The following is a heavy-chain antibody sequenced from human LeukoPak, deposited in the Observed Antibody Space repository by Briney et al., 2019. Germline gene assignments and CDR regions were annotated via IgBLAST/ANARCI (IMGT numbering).Heavy chain of an antibody. CDR2: ISSSSSTI. V-gene: IGHV3-48*04. CDR3: ARDERGGYSYGLGFDY. J-gene: IGHJ4*02. CDR1: GFTFTNHW. D-gene: IGHD5-18*01. Sequence: PGGSLRLSCAASGFTFTNHWMNWVHQAPGKGLKRVSYISSSSSTIYYADSVKGRFTISRDNAKNSLYLQMNSLRAEDTAVYYCARDERGGYSYGLGFDYWGQGTLVTVSS.